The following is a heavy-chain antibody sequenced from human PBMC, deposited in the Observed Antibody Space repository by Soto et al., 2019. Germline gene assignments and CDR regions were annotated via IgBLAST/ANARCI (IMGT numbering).Heavy chain of an antibody. V-gene: IGHV3-48*02. CDR1: GGPCISYA. CDR3: ARDLSH. Sequence: PGGSLRLSCAASGGPCISYAMHWVRQAPGKGLEWISYINSASTTTFHADSVKGRFTVSRDNAKNSLYLQMSSLRHEDTGVYYCARDLSHWGQGMLVTVS. J-gene: IGHJ4*02. CDR2: INSASTTT.